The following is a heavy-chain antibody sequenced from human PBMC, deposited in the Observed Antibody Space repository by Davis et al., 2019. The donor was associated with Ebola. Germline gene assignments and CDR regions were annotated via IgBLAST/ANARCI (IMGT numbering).Heavy chain of an antibody. CDR3: ANPYSSGWYQGYFDY. D-gene: IGHD6-19*01. CDR2: ISYDGNNK. V-gene: IGHV3-30-3*01. Sequence: PGGSLRLSCAASGFTFSSCAMDWVRQAPGKGLEWVAVISYDGNNKFYADSVKGRFTISRDNSKNTLYLQMNSLRAEDTAVYYCANPYSSGWYQGYFDYWGQGTLVTVSS. J-gene: IGHJ4*02. CDR1: GFTFSSCA.